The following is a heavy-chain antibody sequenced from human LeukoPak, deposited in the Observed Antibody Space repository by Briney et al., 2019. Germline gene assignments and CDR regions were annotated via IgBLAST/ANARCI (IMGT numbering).Heavy chain of an antibody. CDR1: GYTFTGYY. V-gene: IGHV1-2*02. CDR3: ARVTYNNEHWFDP. CDR2: INPNSGGT. J-gene: IGHJ5*02. Sequence: ASVKVSCKASGYTFTGYYMHWVRQAPGQGLEWMGWINPNSGGTNYAQKFRGRVTMTRDTSISTAYMELSRLRSDDTAVYYCARVTYNNEHWFDPWGQGTLVTVSS. D-gene: IGHD4-11*01.